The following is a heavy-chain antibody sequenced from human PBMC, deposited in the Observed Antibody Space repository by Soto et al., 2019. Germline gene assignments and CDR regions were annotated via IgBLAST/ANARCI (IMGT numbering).Heavy chain of an antibody. CDR2: INPNSGGT. CDR3: ARGRRYCSGGSCLISWFDP. J-gene: IGHJ5*02. D-gene: IGHD2-15*01. V-gene: IGHV1-2*06. Sequence: AAVKDSFQSSEYTFTGYYMHWVGQPPGQGREWMGRINPNSGGTNYAQKFQGRVTMTRDTSISTAYMELSRLGSDDTAVYYCARGRRYCSGGSCLISWFDPWGQGTLVTVSS. CDR1: EYTFTGYY.